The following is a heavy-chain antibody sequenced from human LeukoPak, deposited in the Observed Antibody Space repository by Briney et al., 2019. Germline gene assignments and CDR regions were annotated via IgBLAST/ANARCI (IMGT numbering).Heavy chain of an antibody. J-gene: IGHJ4*02. D-gene: IGHD3-10*01. CDR3: ARSRGGAMVPDY. CDR1: GYTFTSYD. V-gene: IGHV1-8*03. CDR2: MNPNSGNT. Sequence: ASVKVSCKASGYTFTSYDINWVRQATGQGLEWMGWMNPNSGNTGYAQKFQGRVTITRNTSISTAYMELSSLRSEDTAVYYCARSRGGAMVPDYWGQGTLVTVSS.